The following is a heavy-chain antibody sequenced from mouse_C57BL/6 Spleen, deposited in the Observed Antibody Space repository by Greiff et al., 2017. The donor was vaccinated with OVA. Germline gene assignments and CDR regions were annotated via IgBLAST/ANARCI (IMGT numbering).Heavy chain of an antibody. D-gene: IGHD1-1*01. CDR2: INPYNGGT. CDR3: ARWGYYYGSSDWYFDV. V-gene: IGHV1-19*01. Sequence: VQLQQSGPVLVKPGASVKMSCKASGYTFTDYYMNWVKQSHGKSLEWIGVINPYNGGTSYNQKFKGKATLTVDKSSSTAYMELNSLTSEDSAVYYCARWGYYYGSSDWYFDVWGTGTTVTVSS. J-gene: IGHJ1*03. CDR1: GYTFTDYY.